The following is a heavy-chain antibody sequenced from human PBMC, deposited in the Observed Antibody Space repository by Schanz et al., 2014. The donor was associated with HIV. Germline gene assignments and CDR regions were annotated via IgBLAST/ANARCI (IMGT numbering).Heavy chain of an antibody. CDR3: AREITNFGVARYGMDV. CDR2: IWYDGSNK. J-gene: IGHJ6*02. V-gene: IGHV3-30*04. D-gene: IGHD3-3*01. CDR1: GFTFRHYA. Sequence: QVQLVESGGGVVQPGRSLRLSCTASGFTFRHYAIHWVRQAPGKGLEWVAIIWYDGSNKYYADSVKGRFSISRDNSKNTLYLQMNSLRTEDTAVYYCAREITNFGVARYGMDVWGQGTTVTVSS.